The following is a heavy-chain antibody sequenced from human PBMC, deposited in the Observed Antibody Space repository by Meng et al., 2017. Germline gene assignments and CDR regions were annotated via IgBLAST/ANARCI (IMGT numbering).Heavy chain of an antibody. J-gene: IGHJ4*02. CDR2: AYYRSKWYH. Sequence: HLHPSGPVLVQASPTLSLICSSSWDSCSSNNAAWNWIRQSPSRGLEWLGRAYYRSKWYHDYAESVKSRISIDPDTSKNQFSLQLRSVTPEDSAVYYCARGSYSFDSWGQRTLVTVSS. CDR3: ARGSYSFDS. D-gene: IGHD1-26*01. CDR1: WDSCSSNNAA. V-gene: IGHV6-1*02.